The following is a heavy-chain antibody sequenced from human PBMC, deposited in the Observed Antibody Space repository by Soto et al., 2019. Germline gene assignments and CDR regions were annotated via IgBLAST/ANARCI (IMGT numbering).Heavy chain of an antibody. CDR1: GGPFGSSA. J-gene: IGHJ3*01. V-gene: IGHV1-69*01. CDR3: ARPRRDWGDAFDL. Sequence: VQLVQSGADVKKPGSSVKVSCKTSGGPFGSSAISWVRQAPAQGLEWMGEIIPVFDKANYAQNFQGRLTMTADEPTGTVFMKLSSLRSEDTAVYFCARPRRDWGDAFDLWGLGTVVTVSS. D-gene: IGHD3-16*01. CDR2: IIPVFDKA.